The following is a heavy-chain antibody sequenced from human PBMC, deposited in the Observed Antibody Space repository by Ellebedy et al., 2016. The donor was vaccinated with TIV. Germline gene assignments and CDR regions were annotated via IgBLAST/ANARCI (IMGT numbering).Heavy chain of an antibody. CDR2: IYYSGST. CDR1: GGSISSYY. Sequence: MPSETLSLTCTVSGGSISSYYWSWIRQPPGKGLEWIGYIYYSGSTNYNPSLKSRVTISVDTSKNQFSLKLSSVTAADTAVYYCARHYPDPSGWLFDYWGQGTLVTVSS. V-gene: IGHV4-59*08. CDR3: ARHYPDPSGWLFDY. D-gene: IGHD6-19*01. J-gene: IGHJ4*02.